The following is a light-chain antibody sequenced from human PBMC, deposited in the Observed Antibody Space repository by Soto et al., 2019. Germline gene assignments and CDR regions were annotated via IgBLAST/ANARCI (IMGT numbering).Light chain of an antibody. J-gene: IGLJ2*01. CDR3: QSYDSNLDVV. Sequence: QSVLTQPPSVSWAPGQRVTISCTGSSSNIGAGYDVHWYQQLPGIAPKLLIYGNSNRPSGVPDRFSGSKSGTSASLAITGLQAEDESDYYCQSYDSNLDVVFGGGTKLTVL. CDR2: GNS. V-gene: IGLV1-40*01. CDR1: SSNIGAGYD.